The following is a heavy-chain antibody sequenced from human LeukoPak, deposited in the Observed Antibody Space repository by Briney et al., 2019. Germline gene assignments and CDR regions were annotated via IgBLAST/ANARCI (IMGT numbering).Heavy chain of an antibody. V-gene: IGHV4-59*01. CDR1: GGSISPYY. CDR2: IYYSGNT. D-gene: IGHD3-10*02. Sequence: SETLSLTCTVSGGSISPYYWSWIRQPPGKGLEWLGYIYYSGNTEYKPSLKSRVAMSVDTSKNQFTLRLSSVTAADTAVYYCARSTGSTMFIDYWGQGTLVTVSS. J-gene: IGHJ4*02. CDR3: ARSTGSTMFIDY.